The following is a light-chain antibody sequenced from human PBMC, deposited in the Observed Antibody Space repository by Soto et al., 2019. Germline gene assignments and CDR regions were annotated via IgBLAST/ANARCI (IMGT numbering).Light chain of an antibody. Sequence: QSALTQPASVSGSPGQSITISCTGTSSDVGGYNYVSWYQQHPGKATKLMIYEVSNRPSGVSNRFSASKSGNTASLTISVLHAEEEADYYCSSYTRSSIDCVFGTGTKLTVL. CDR2: EVS. CDR1: SSDVGGYNY. J-gene: IGLJ1*01. CDR3: SSYTRSSIDCV. V-gene: IGLV2-14*01.